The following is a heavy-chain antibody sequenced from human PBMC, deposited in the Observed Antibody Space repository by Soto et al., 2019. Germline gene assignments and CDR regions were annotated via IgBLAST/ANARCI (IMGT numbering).Heavy chain of an antibody. CDR3: ARVGPWVPYYYDSSPYTFENWFDP. J-gene: IGHJ5*02. CDR2: IYYGGST. D-gene: IGHD3-22*01. V-gene: IGHV4-38-2*01. Sequence: SETLSLTCAVSGYSISSGYYWGWLRQPPGKGLEWIGSIYYGGSTYYNPSLNSRVTLSIDMTNNHVSLILNSVTAADTAVYYCARVGPWVPYYYDSSPYTFENWFDPWGQGTLVTVSS. CDR1: GYSISSGYY.